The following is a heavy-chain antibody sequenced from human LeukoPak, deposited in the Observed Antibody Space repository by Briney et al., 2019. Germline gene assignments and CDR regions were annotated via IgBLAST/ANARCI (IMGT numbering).Heavy chain of an antibody. J-gene: IGHJ4*02. CDR2: FKRKAGGGAP. V-gene: IGHV3-15*01. CDR3: ATIRNSSSWAFDY. CDR1: GFTFIDAW. D-gene: IGHD6-13*01. Sequence: GGSLRLSCAAPGFTFIDAWMSWVRQAPGRGVECVGRFKRKAGGGAPHYAAPVKDRFPIARDHSENTLYVQIDSLTTDDTAVYYCATIRNSSSWAFDYWVQGTLVTDCS.